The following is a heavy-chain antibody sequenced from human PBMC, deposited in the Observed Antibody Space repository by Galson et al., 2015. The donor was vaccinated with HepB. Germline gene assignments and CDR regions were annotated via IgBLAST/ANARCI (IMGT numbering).Heavy chain of an antibody. CDR2: ISKDGSKK. J-gene: IGHJ4*02. Sequence: SLRLSCAGSGFTFSNFPMHWVRQAPGKGLEWVAVISKDGSKKFYADSVNGRFTISRDDSKNTVFLQMNSLTGEDTAVYYCARDPVPGHGAHLDYWGQGTLVSVSS. CDR1: GFTFSNFP. CDR3: ARDPVPGHGAHLDY. V-gene: IGHV3-30*04. D-gene: IGHD4-17*01.